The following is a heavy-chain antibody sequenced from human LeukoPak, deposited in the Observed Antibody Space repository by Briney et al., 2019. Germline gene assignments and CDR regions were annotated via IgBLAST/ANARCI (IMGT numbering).Heavy chain of an antibody. CDR3: ARGLGSRSGAGDY. J-gene: IGHJ4*02. Sequence: GGSLRLSCTASGFTFSSYWMSWVRQAPGKGLEWVANIKQDGSEEYYVDSVKGRFTISRDNAKNSLYLQMNSLRAEDTAVYYCARGLGSRSGAGDYWGQGTLVTVSS. CDR1: GFTFSSYW. V-gene: IGHV3-7*01. D-gene: IGHD6-6*01. CDR2: IKQDGSEE.